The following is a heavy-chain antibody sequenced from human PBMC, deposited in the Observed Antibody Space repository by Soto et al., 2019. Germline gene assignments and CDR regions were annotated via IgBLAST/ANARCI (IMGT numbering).Heavy chain of an antibody. D-gene: IGHD4-17*01. CDR3: AHPRGYGVFDAYDI. CDR2: LTPSGGET. CDR1: GFTFSTYA. J-gene: IGHJ3*02. V-gene: IGHV3-23*01. Sequence: GGSLRLSCVASGFTFSTYAMRWVRQAPGKGLEWVSALTPSGGETFYADSVKGRFTISRDNSMNALYLQMNSLRIEDTAVYYCAHPRGYGVFDAYDIWGQGTMVTVSS.